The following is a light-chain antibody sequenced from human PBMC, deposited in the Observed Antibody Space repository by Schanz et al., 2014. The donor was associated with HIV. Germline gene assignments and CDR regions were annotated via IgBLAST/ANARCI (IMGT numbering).Light chain of an antibody. V-gene: IGLV2-14*03. Sequence: QSALTQPASVSGSPGQSITIPCTGTSSDVGGYNYVAWYQQHPGKAPKLMIYDFSDRPSGISSRFSGSKSGNTASLTISALQAEDEGDYYCTSYTTNRTMAFGGGTKGPS. CDR3: TSYTTNRTMA. CDR1: SSDVGGYNY. J-gene: IGLJ2*01. CDR2: DFS.